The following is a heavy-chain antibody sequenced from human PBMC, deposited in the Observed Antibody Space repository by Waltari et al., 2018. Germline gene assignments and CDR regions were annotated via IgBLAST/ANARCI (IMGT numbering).Heavy chain of an antibody. CDR2: INYRGS. D-gene: IGHD1-26*01. V-gene: IGHV4-59*12. Sequence: QVQLQESGPGLVKPSETLSLTCTVYGGSISSYFWSWIRQPPGKELEWIGYINYRGSNNNPSLKKRGVITLVDTYKHLFLKNSSVTAAETTVYYYGRSGGNCEENAFDIWGQGTMVTVSS. J-gene: IGHJ3*02. CDR3: GRSGGNCEENAFDI. CDR1: GGSISSYF.